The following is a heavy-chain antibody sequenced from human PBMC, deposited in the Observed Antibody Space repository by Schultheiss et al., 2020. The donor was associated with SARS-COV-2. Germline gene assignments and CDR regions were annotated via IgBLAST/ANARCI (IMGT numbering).Heavy chain of an antibody. CDR1: GFTFSDYY. V-gene: IGHV3-11*01. Sequence: GGSLRLSCAASGFTFSDYYMSWIRQAPGKGLEWVSYISSSGSTIYYADSVKGRFTISRDNAKNSLYLQMNSLRAEDTAVYYCARERWDVVVTANPPLDYWGQGTLVTVSS. CDR2: ISSSGSTI. D-gene: IGHD2-21*02. J-gene: IGHJ4*02. CDR3: ARERWDVVVTANPPLDY.